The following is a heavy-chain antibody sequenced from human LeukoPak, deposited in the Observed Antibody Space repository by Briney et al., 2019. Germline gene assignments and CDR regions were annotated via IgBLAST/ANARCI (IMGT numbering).Heavy chain of an antibody. CDR2: IIPIFGTA. CDR3: ARGEGYCSGGSCSDY. CDR1: GGTFSSYA. Sequence: GASVKVSCKASGGTFSSYAISWVRQAPGQGLEWMGGIIPIFGTANYAQKFQGRVTITADESTSTAYMELSSLRSEDTAVYYCARGEGYCSGGSCSDYWGQGTLVTVSS. D-gene: IGHD2-15*01. V-gene: IGHV1-69*13. J-gene: IGHJ4*02.